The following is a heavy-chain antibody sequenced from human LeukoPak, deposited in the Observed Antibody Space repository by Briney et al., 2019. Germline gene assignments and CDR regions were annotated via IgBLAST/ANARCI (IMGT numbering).Heavy chain of an antibody. Sequence: GGSLRLSCAASGFTFSTYGMHWVRQAPGKGLEWVAVISYDGSKKYYADSVKGRFTISRDNSKNTLYLQMNSLRAEDTAVYYCAELGITMIGGVWGKGTTVTISS. CDR2: ISYDGSKK. CDR1: GFTFSTYG. D-gene: IGHD3-10*02. V-gene: IGHV3-30*18. CDR3: AELGITMIGGV. J-gene: IGHJ6*04.